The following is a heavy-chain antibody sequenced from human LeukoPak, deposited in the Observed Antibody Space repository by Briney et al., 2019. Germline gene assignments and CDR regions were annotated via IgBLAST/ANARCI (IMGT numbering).Heavy chain of an antibody. Sequence: GASVKVSCKASGYTFTSYGISWVRQAPGQGLEWMGWISAYNGNTNYAQKLQGRVTMTTDTSTSTAYMELRSLGSDDTAVYYCARVPVLLWFGELFHYYYYMDVWGKGTTVTISS. J-gene: IGHJ6*03. D-gene: IGHD3-10*01. CDR2: ISAYNGNT. CDR1: GYTFTSYG. V-gene: IGHV1-18*01. CDR3: ARVPVLLWFGELFHYYYYMDV.